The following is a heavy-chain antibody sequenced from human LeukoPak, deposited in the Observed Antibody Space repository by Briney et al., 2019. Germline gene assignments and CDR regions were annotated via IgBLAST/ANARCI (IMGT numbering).Heavy chain of an antibody. CDR1: GGSISSSSYY. D-gene: IGHD6-19*01. J-gene: IGHJ4*02. CDR2: IYYSGRT. V-gene: IGHV4-39*07. Sequence: PSETLSLTCTVSGGSISSSSYYWGWIRQPPEKGLECIGSIYYSGRTYYNPSLKSRVTISVDTSKNHFSLKLSSVTAADTAVYYCAGILYSSNIDYWGQGTLVTVSS. CDR3: AGILYSSNIDY.